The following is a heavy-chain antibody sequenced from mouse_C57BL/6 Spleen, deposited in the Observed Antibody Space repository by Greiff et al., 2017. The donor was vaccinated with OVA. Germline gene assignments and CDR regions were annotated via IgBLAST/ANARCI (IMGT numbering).Heavy chain of an antibody. D-gene: IGHD3-3*01. Sequence: QVQLKQPGAELVMPGASVKLSCKASGYTFTSYWMHWVKQRPGQGLEWIGEIDPSDSYTNYNQKFKGKSTLTVDKSSSTAYMQLSSLTSEDSAVYYCARRGTWGYFDVWGTGTTVTVSS. J-gene: IGHJ1*03. CDR2: IDPSDSYT. CDR3: ARRGTWGYFDV. CDR1: GYTFTSYW. V-gene: IGHV1-69*01.